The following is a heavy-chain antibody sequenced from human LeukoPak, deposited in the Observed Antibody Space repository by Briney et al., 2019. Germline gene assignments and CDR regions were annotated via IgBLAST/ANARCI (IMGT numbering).Heavy chain of an antibody. Sequence: TPSLTSTESGGSISSDDYYWNSIRQPAGSGLEWIGRIYITGNTMYNPSLESRVRMSIDTSKNQVSLPVKSVTAADTAVYYCARGGTLFAFFDSWGQGTLVTVSS. CDR3: ARGGTLFAFFDS. J-gene: IGHJ4*02. V-gene: IGHV4-61*02. CDR2: IYITGNT. CDR1: GGSISSDDYY.